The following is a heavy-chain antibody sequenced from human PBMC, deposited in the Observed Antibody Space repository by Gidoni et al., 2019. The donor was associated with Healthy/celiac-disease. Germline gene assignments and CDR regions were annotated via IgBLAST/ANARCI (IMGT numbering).Heavy chain of an antibody. CDR3: AVGLAIRWFDP. V-gene: IGHV4-34*01. J-gene: IGHJ5*02. D-gene: IGHD3-9*01. CDR2: INHSGST. Sequence: QVQLQQWGAGLLKPSETLSLTCAVYGGSFSGYYCSWIRQPPGKGLEWIGEINHSGSTNYNPSLKSRVTISVDTSKNQFSLKLSSVTAADTAVYYCAVGLAIRWFDPWGQGTLVTVSS. CDR1: GGSFSGYY.